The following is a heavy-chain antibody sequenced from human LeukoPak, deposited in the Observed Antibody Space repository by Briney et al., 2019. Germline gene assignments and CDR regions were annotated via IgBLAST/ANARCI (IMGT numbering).Heavy chain of an antibody. CDR1: GYSFTTYA. CDR3: ARAYQPLGGLSLPDY. J-gene: IGHJ4*02. D-gene: IGHD3-16*02. CDR2: INPNTGNP. V-gene: IGHV7-4-1*02. Sequence: ASVKVSCKASGYSFTTYAMNWLRQAPGQGIEWMGWINPNTGNPTYAPGFTGRFVFSLDTSVSTAYLQISGLKADDTAVYYCARAYQPLGGLSLPDYWGQGTLVSVSS.